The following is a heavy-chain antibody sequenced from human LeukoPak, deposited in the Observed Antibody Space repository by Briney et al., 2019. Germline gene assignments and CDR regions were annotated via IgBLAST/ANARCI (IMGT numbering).Heavy chain of an antibody. D-gene: IGHD5-18*01. CDR1: GGTFSSYA. J-gene: IGHJ6*03. V-gene: IGHV1-69*13. CDR3: ARDVDTAMARLGYYYMDV. CDR2: IIPIFGTA. Sequence: SVKVSCKASGGTFSSYAISWVRQAPGQGLEWMGGIIPIFGTANYAQKFQGRVTITADESTSTAYMELSSLRSEDTAVYYCARDVDTAMARLGYYYMDVWGKGTTVTVSS.